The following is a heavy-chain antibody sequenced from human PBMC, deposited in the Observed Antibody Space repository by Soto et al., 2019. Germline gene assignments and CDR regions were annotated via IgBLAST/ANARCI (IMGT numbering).Heavy chain of an antibody. CDR2: ISNNGAHT. Sequence: EAQLVESGGGLVQPGGSLRLSCAASGFTFSNYEMHWVRQAPGKGLEYVSGISNNGAHTDYAKSVKGRFTISRDNSENTLYLQMGSLSAEDMALYYCARRGYGCRWPNVYMDVWGKGTTVTVSS. J-gene: IGHJ6*03. D-gene: IGHD2-15*01. CDR1: GFTFSNYE. V-gene: IGHV3-64*01. CDR3: ARRGYGCRWPNVYMDV.